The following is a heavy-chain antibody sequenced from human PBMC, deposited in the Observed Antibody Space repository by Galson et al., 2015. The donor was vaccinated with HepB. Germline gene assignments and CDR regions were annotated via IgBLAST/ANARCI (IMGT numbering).Heavy chain of an antibody. Sequence: SLRLSCAASGFTFSYYAMSWVRQAPGKGLEWISAITPSGDNTYPADSMRGRFTISRDNSRKTLFLQMNSLRADDTAIYFCAKVFPEKVDGWYRQALYYFDSWGQGTRVTVSS. D-gene: IGHD6-19*01. J-gene: IGHJ4*02. CDR3: AKVFPEKVDGWYRQALYYFDS. CDR2: ITPSGDNT. CDR1: GFTFSYYA. V-gene: IGHV3-23*01.